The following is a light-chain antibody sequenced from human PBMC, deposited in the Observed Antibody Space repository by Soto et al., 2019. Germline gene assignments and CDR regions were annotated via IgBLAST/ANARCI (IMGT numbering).Light chain of an antibody. CDR2: GAS. CDR1: QSVNSN. J-gene: IGKJ1*01. CDR3: QQYNNWPRT. V-gene: IGKV3-15*01. Sequence: VDLTQPPTTLSVSPGERATLSCRASQSVNSNLAWYQQTPGQAPRLLIYGASARATGIPARFSGSGSGTEFTLSITSLQSEDFAVYFCQQYNNWPRTFGQGTKVDIK.